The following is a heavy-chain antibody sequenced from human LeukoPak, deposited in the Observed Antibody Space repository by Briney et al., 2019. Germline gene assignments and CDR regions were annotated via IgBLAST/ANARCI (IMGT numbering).Heavy chain of an antibody. Sequence: SETLSLTCTVSGGSISTYYWGWIRQPPGEGLEWIGYVSSNEGTNYNPSLKSRVTILVDTSKNQFSLKLSSVTAADTAVYYCARVRSYYGSVTGKSYYYDYWGQGTLVTVSS. CDR1: GGSISTYY. V-gene: IGHV4-59*01. D-gene: IGHD3-10*01. CDR2: VSSNEGT. CDR3: ARVRSYYGSVTGKSYYYDY. J-gene: IGHJ4*02.